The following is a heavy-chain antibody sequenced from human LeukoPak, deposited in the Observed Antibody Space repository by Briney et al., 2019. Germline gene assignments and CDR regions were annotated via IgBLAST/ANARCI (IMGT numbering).Heavy chain of an antibody. D-gene: IGHD3-3*01. J-gene: IGHJ6*02. Sequence: SVNVSCMASGGTFRSYAISWVGQAPGQGLEWMGGIIPIFGTANYAQKFQGRVTITADESTSTAYMELSSLRSEDTAVYYCTRDGEPDFYGMHVWGQGPTVTVSS. CDR2: IIPIFGTA. V-gene: IGHV1-69*13. CDR1: GGTFRSYA. CDR3: TRDGEPDFYGMHV.